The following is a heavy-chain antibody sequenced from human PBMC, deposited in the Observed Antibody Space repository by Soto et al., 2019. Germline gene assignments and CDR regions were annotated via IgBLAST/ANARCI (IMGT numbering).Heavy chain of an antibody. V-gene: IGHV4-39*01. D-gene: IGHD4-17*01. J-gene: IGHJ5*02. CDR3: ARHGGTVTTMDSGWFDP. CDR1: GGSISSSSYY. Sequence: SETLSLTCTVSGGSISSSSYYWGWIRQPPGKGLEWIGSIYYSGSTYYNPPLKSRVTISVDTSKNQFSLKLSSVTAADTAVYYCARHGGTVTTMDSGWFDPWGQGTLVTVSS. CDR2: IYYSGST.